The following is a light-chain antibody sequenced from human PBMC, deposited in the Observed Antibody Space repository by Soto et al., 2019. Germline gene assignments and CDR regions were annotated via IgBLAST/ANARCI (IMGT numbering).Light chain of an antibody. Sequence: VIWMTQSPSLLSASTGDRVTISFRMSQGISSYLAWYQQKPGKAPKLLVYDASTLETGVPSRFSGSGSGAEFTLTITGLQPEDIATYSCQHYDSFWSFGQGTKVDIK. V-gene: IGKV1D-8*03. CDR3: QHYDSFWS. J-gene: IGKJ1*01. CDR2: DAS. CDR1: QGISSY.